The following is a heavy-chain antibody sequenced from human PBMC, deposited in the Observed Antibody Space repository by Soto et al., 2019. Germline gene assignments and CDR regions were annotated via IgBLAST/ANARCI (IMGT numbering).Heavy chain of an antibody. J-gene: IGHJ4*02. CDR2: IYSGGST. CDR1: GFTVSNSY. V-gene: IGHV3-66*01. Sequence: EVQVVESGGGLVQSGGSLTLSCAASGFTVSNSYMSWVRQAPGKGLEWVSAIYSGGSTYYADSVKGRITISRDNSRNTLYLQMNSLRAEDTAVYFCARCDGSATYCFFFAYWGQGTPVTVSS. D-gene: IGHD3-10*01. CDR3: ARCDGSATYCFFFAY.